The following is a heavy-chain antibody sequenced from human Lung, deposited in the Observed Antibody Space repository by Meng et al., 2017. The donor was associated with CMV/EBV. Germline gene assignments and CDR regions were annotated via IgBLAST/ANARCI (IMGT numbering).Heavy chain of an antibody. J-gene: IGHJ6*02. CDR3: ARDPYYDFWDGYYAAYYYFGLDN. V-gene: IGHV1-46*01. CDR1: GYTFTNNY. CDR2: INPSGGST. D-gene: IGHD3-3*01. Sequence: SVXVSXXASGYTFTNNYIHWVRQAPGQGLEWMGTINPSGGSTRYTQKFQGRVTMTRDTSTATVYMEVSSLRSEDTAVYYCARDPYYDFWDGYYAAYYYFGLDNWGQGXTVTVSS.